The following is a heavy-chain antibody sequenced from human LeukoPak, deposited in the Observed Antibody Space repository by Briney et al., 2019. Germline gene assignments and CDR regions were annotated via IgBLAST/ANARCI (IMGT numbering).Heavy chain of an antibody. CDR1: GYSFSSYG. CDR3: ARDREVYYYGSGLGSGDY. J-gene: IGHJ4*02. D-gene: IGHD3-10*01. V-gene: IGHV1-18*01. Sequence: ASVKVSCKASGYSFSSYGVSWVRQAPGQGLEWMGWISAYNGNTNYAQKLQGRVTMTTDTSTSTAYMELRSLRSDDTAVYYCARDREVYYYGSGLGSGDYWGQGTLVTVSS. CDR2: ISAYNGNT.